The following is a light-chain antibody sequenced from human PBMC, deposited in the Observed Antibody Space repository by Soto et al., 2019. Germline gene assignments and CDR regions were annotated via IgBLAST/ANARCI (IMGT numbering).Light chain of an antibody. J-gene: IGKJ1*01. V-gene: IGKV2-24*01. CDR1: QSLVHGNGNTY. Sequence: DIVMTQTPLSSPVTLGQPASISCRSSQSLVHGNGNTYLSWLQQRPGQPPRVLIYQISNRLSGVPDRFSGSGAGSDFTLKISRVEAEDVGVYYCMQATQFPRTFGQGTKVEI. CDR3: MQATQFPRT. CDR2: QIS.